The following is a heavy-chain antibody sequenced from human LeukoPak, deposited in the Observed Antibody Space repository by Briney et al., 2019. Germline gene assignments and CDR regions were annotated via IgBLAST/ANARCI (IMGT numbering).Heavy chain of an antibody. D-gene: IGHD1-7*01. CDR1: GDRVSNNGAA. CDR3: SRARGELLFDN. CDR2: TYFRSKWYN. J-gene: IGHJ4*02. Sequence: SQTLSLTCAISGDRVSNNGAAWHWIRQSPSRGLEWLGRTYFRSKWYNDYAESVKSRITINPDTYKNQFSLQLSFVTPEDTAVYYCSRARGELLFDNWSQGTLVTVSS. V-gene: IGHV6-1*01.